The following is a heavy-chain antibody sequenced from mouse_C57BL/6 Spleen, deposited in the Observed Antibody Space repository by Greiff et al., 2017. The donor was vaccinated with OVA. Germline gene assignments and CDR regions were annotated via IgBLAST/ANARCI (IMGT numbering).Heavy chain of an antibody. Sequence: DVQLQESGGGLVQPGGSLKLSCAASGFTFSDYYMYWVRQTPEKRLEWVAYISNGGGSTYYPDTVKGRFTISRDNAKNTLYLQMSRLKSEDTAMYYCARLGLEAWFAYWGQGTLVTVSA. CDR1: GFTFSDYY. J-gene: IGHJ3*01. D-gene: IGHD3-1*01. V-gene: IGHV5-12*01. CDR2: ISNGGGST. CDR3: ARLGLEAWFAY.